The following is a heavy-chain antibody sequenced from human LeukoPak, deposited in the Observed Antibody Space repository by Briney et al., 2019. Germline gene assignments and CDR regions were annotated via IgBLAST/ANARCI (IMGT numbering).Heavy chain of an antibody. CDR1: GSSIRSSSYY. Sequence: SETLSLTCTVSGSSIRSSSYYWGWIRQPPGKGLEWIGSIYYSGSTYYNPSLKSRVTISVDTSKNQFSLKLSSVTAADTAVYYCARHFAVAAHFDYWGQGTLVTVSS. D-gene: IGHD6-19*01. CDR2: IYYSGST. J-gene: IGHJ4*02. V-gene: IGHV4-39*01. CDR3: ARHFAVAAHFDY.